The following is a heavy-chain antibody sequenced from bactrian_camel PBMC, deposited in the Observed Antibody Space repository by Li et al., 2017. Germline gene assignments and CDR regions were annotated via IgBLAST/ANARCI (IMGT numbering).Heavy chain of an antibody. CDR1: PAISHSNC. CDR2: IYTSNGAT. J-gene: IGHJ4*01. D-gene: IGHD7*01. V-gene: IGHV3S54*01. CDR3: ATEVVPYY. Sequence: HVQLVESGGGSVQAGGSLRHSCSVSPAISHSNCMAWFRQIAGKEREGVAAIYTSNGATHYIDSVKGRFTISRDNAKNTVTLGLNSLKIEDMAMYYCATEVVPYYWGQGTQVTVS.